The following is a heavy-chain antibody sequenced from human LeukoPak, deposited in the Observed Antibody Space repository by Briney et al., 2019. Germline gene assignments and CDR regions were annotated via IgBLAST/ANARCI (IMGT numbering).Heavy chain of an antibody. CDR2: IYYSGST. CDR1: GVSISNSSYY. D-gene: IGHD6-13*01. J-gene: IGHJ5*02. V-gene: IGHV4-39*01. Sequence: SETLSLTCTVSGVSISNSSYYWGWIRQPPGKGLEWIGSIYYSGSTFYNPSLKSRLTISVETSKNQFSLNLSSVTAADTAVYYCARAYSSSWYFNWFGPWGQGTLVTVSS. CDR3: ARAYSSSWYFNWFGP.